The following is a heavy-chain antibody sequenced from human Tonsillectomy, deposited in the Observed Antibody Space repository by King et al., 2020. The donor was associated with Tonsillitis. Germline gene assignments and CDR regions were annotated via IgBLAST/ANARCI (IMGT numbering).Heavy chain of an antibody. Sequence: VQLVESGGGLVKPGGSLKLSCAASGFTFSDYYMSWIRQAPGKGLEYVSYISSSSSYTNYADSVKGRFTISNDNAKNSRYLQMNSLRAEDTAVYYCARAQPTYCTNAVCYPYYFDYWGEGTLVTVSS. CDR2: ISSSSSYT. D-gene: IGHD2-8*01. CDR3: ARAQPTYCTNAVCYPYYFDY. V-gene: IGHV3-11*05. CDR1: GFTFSDYY. J-gene: IGHJ4*02.